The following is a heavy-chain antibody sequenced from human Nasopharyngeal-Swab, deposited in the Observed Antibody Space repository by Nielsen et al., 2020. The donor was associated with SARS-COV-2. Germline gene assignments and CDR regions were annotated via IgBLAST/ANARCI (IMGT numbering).Heavy chain of an antibody. CDR1: GFTFRSHA. CDR3: AKENYIAAAGFDY. Sequence: GESLKISCAASGFTFRSHAMSWVRQAPGKGLEWVSGISFGGVSTYYADSVKGRFTISRDNSKNTLYLQMNSLRAEDTAVYYCAKENYIAAAGFDYWGQGTLVTVSS. CDR2: ISFGGVST. J-gene: IGHJ4*02. V-gene: IGHV3-23*01. D-gene: IGHD6-13*01.